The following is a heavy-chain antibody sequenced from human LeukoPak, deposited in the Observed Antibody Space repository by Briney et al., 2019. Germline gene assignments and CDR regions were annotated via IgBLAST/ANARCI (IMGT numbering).Heavy chain of an antibody. Sequence: GGSLRLSCAASGFTFSSYSMNWVRQAPGKGLEWVSSISSSSSYIYYADSVKGRFTNSRDNAKNSLYLQMNSLRAEDTALYYCAKDSQRFEMAILYYFDYWGQGTLVTVSS. CDR2: ISSSSSYI. V-gene: IGHV3-21*04. CDR1: GFTFSSYS. J-gene: IGHJ4*02. D-gene: IGHD5-24*01. CDR3: AKDSQRFEMAILYYFDY.